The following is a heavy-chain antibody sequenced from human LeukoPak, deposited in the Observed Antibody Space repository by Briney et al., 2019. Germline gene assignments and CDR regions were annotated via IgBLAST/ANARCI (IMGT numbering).Heavy chain of an antibody. Sequence: SQTLSLTCTVSGGSISSSNYYWSWIRQPAGKGLEWIGRIYTSGTTNYNPSLKSRVTISVDTSKNQFSLKLSSVTAADTAVYFCARGPYSYDSSGAFDIWGQGTMVTVSS. CDR2: IYTSGTT. CDR1: GGSISSSNYY. V-gene: IGHV4-61*02. J-gene: IGHJ3*02. D-gene: IGHD3-22*01. CDR3: ARGPYSYDSSGAFDI.